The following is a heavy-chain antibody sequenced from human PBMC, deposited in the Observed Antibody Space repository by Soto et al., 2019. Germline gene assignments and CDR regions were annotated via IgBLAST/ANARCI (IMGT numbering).Heavy chain of an antibody. CDR1: GFSLSTSGVG. D-gene: IGHD6-13*01. V-gene: IGHV2-5*02. Sequence: SGPTLVKPTQTLTLTCTFSGFSLSTSGVGVGWIRQPPGKALEWLALIYWDDDKRYSPSLKGRLTITKDTSKNQVVLTMTSMDPVDTATYYCAHSRDSSSWAWDKTGLDVWGKGTTVTVSS. CDR3: AHSRDSSSWAWDKTGLDV. J-gene: IGHJ6*04. CDR2: IYWDDDK.